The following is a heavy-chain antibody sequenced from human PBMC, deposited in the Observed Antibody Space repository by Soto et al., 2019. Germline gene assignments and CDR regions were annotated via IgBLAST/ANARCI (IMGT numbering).Heavy chain of an antibody. D-gene: IGHD3-22*01. Sequence: SETLSLTCTVSGGSISSSSYYWGWIRQPPGKGLEWIGSIYYSGSTYYNPSLKSRVTISVDTSKNQFSLKLSSVTAADTAVYYCARHNVHYYDSSGTLDYWGQGTRVTGS. J-gene: IGHJ4*02. CDR2: IYYSGST. CDR3: ARHNVHYYDSSGTLDY. CDR1: GGSISSSSYY. V-gene: IGHV4-39*01.